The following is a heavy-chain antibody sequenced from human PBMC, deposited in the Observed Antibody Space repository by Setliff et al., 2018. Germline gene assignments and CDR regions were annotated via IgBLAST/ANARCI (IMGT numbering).Heavy chain of an antibody. CDR1: GFTFDDYA. D-gene: IGHD1-26*01. V-gene: IGHV3-9*01. CDR2: ISWNSGSI. CDR3: TRDWGGVGATNAFDI. J-gene: IGHJ3*02. Sequence: RLSCAASGFTFDDYAMHWVRQAPGKGLEWVSGISWNSGSIGYADSVKGRFTISRDNAKNTVYLEMNRLRAEDTAIYYCTRDWGGVGATNAFDIWGQGTMVTVS.